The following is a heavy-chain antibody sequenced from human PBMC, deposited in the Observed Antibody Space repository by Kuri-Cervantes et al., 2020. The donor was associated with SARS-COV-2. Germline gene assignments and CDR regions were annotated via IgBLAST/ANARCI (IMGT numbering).Heavy chain of an antibody. J-gene: IGHJ4*02. Sequence: ETLSLTCAASGFTFSSYSMNWVRQAPGKGLEWVSYISSSSSTIYYADSVKGRFTISRDNSASTMFLQMNSLRAEDTALYFCAKDLISASYFGSGSPDYWGQGTLVTVSS. D-gene: IGHD3-10*01. V-gene: IGHV3-48*01. CDR2: ISSSSSTI. CDR3: AKDLISASYFGSGSPDY. CDR1: GFTFSSYS.